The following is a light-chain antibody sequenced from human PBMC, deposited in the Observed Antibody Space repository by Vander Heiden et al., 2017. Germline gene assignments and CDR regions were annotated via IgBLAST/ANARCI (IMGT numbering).Light chain of an antibody. Sequence: SYVLTQARSASVAPGQTARISCGGNNIGHKSVHWYRQKPGQAPVLVVNDDSDRPSGIPERFSASKSGNTATLSISRVEAGDEADYFCQVWDSGSDHPVLFGGGTKVTVL. V-gene: IGLV3-21*02. J-gene: IGLJ2*01. CDR1: NIGHKS. CDR2: DDS. CDR3: QVWDSGSDHPVL.